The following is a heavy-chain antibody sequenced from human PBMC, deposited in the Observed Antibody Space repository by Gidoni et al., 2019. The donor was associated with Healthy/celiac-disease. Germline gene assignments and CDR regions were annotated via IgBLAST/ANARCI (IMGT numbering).Heavy chain of an antibody. V-gene: IGHV4-34*01. CDR2: INHSGST. CDR1: VGSFSGYS. J-gene: IGHJ4*02. Sequence: QVQLQQWGAGLLQPSETLSLTCAVYVGSFSGYSWRWIRQPPGKGLEWIGEINHSGSTNYNPSLKSRVTISVDTSKNQFSLKLSSVTAADTAVYYCARVSRGYCSGGSCRYFDYWGQGTLVTVSS. D-gene: IGHD2-15*01. CDR3: ARVSRGYCSGGSCRYFDY.